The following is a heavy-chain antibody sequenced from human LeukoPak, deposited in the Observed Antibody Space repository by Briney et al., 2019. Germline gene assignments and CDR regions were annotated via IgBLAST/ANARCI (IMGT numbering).Heavy chain of an antibody. CDR2: INSDGVNK. CDR3: GKDFKSGYFDS. D-gene: IGHD5-12*01. V-gene: IGHV3-33*06. Sequence: GGSLRLSCVASGFTLSSSGMHWVRQAPGKGLEWVGVINSDGVNKYFIDSVKGRFTISRDNSKNTVFLQMNSLRVDDTAVYYCGKDFKSGYFDSWGQGTLVTVSS. J-gene: IGHJ4*02. CDR1: GFTLSSSG.